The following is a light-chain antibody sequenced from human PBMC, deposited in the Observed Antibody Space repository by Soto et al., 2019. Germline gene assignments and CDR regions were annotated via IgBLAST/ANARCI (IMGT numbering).Light chain of an antibody. V-gene: IGLV1-44*01. CDR2: TND. CDR1: NSNIGSNS. Sequence: SVLTQPPSASGTPGQRVTISCSGSNSNIGSNSVNWYQQLTGTAPKLLIYTNDQRPPGVPDRFSGSKSGTSASLAISGLQSEDEADYYCAAWDDSLNSYVFGTGTKVTVL. CDR3: AAWDDSLNSYV. J-gene: IGLJ1*01.